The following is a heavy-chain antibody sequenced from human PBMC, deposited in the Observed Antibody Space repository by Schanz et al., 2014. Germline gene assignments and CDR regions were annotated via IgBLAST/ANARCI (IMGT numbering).Heavy chain of an antibody. Sequence: EVQLLESGGGLVQPGGSLRLSCAASGFTFGDYAMTWVRQAPGKGLEWVSAINTGVNTYYADSVRGRFTMSRDNSKNTVYIQMNSLRAEDTAVYYCARGGPAYYFDDWGQGTLVNVSS. J-gene: IGHJ4*02. V-gene: IGHV3-23*01. CDR1: GFTFGDYA. CDR3: ARGGPAYYFDD. CDR2: INTGVNT.